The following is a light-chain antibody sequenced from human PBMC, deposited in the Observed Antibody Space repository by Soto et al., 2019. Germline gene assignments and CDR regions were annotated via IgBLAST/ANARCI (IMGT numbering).Light chain of an antibody. CDR1: QSVTNN. J-gene: IGKJ4*01. CDR2: GAS. V-gene: IGKV3D-15*01. Sequence: EVVMTQSPATVSASPGETANLSCRASQSVTNNLAWFQQRPGQAPRLLIYGASARATGIPARFSASGSGTEFTLTISSLRSEDFAVYYCQQYSNWPPLTFGGGTKVEFK. CDR3: QQYSNWPPLT.